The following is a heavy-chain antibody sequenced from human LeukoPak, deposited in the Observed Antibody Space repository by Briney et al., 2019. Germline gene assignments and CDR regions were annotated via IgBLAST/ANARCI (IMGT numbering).Heavy chain of an antibody. CDR3: ARDLRAGGTWSYGVYFDL. Sequence: GGSLRLSCAASTFTFSDYSMSWVRQAPGRGLEWVANIKEDGSEEDYVDSVKGRFTISRDNAKNSVYLQLNSLTPEDTAVYYCARDLRAGGTWSYGVYFDLWGRGTLVTVSS. V-gene: IGHV3-7*01. J-gene: IGHJ2*01. D-gene: IGHD4-17*01. CDR2: IKEDGSEE. CDR1: TFTFSDYS.